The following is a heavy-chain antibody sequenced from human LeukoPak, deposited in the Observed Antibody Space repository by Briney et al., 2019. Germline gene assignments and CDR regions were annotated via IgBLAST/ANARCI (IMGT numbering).Heavy chain of an antibody. D-gene: IGHD6-19*01. CDR3: ARALSGWYVGYGMDV. CDR2: ISYDGSNK. V-gene: IGHV3-30*04. J-gene: IGHJ6*02. CDR1: GFTFSSYA. Sequence: PGGSLRLSCAASGFTFSSYAMHWVRQAPGKGLEWVAVISYDGSNKYYADSVKGRFTISRDNSKNTLYLQMNSLRAEDTAVYYCARALSGWYVGYGMDVWGQGTTVTVS.